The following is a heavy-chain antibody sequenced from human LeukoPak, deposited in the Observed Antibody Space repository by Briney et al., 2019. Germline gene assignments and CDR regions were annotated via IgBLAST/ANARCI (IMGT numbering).Heavy chain of an antibody. V-gene: IGHV4-39*01. D-gene: IGHD6-25*01. CDR1: GGSISGTSYY. J-gene: IGHJ4*02. Sequence: PSETLSLPCTVSGGSISGTSYYWGWIRQPPGKGLEWIGSIYYSGSTYYNPSLKSRVTISVDTSKNQFSLKLSSVTATDTAVYYCARLLSGFVNDWGQGTLVTVSS. CDR3: ARLLSGFVND. CDR2: IYYSGST.